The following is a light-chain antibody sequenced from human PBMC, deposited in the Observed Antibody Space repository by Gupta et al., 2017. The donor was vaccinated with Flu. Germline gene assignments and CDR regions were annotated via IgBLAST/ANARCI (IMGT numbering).Light chain of an antibody. CDR2: YDD. CDR3: ASWDDNRNGWV. CDR1: RSNIGDNA. V-gene: IGLV1-36*01. Sequence: TISCSGGRSNIGDNAVNWYKQLPGKAPKLLIYYDDLKPTVSGDSDRFSGSKSGTSASLAISGLQSDDEADYYCASWDDNRNGWVFGGGTKVTVL. J-gene: IGLJ3*02.